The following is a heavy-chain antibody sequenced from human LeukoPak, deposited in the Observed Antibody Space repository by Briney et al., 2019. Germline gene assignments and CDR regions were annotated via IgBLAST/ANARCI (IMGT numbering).Heavy chain of an antibody. J-gene: IGHJ3*02. Sequence: RAGGSLRLSCAASGFIFSSYGMSWVRQAPGKGLEWVSAISGSGATTYCVDSVKGRFTISRDNSKNTVYLQMNSLTAEDTAVYFCAKYISVGYYLDTGGYPGSPFDIWGQGTMVIVSS. CDR1: GFIFSSYG. D-gene: IGHD3-22*01. V-gene: IGHV3-23*01. CDR3: AKYISVGYYLDTGGYPGSPFDI. CDR2: ISGSGATT.